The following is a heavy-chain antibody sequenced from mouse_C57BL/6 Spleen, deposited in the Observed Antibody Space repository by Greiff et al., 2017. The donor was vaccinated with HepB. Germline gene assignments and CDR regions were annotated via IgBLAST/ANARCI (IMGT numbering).Heavy chain of an antibody. D-gene: IGHD2-4*01. CDR1: GYTFTSYG. J-gene: IGHJ3*01. V-gene: IGHV1-81*01. CDR3: ARKEIYYDYVAWFAY. Sequence: VQLVESGAELARPGASVKLSCKASGYTFTSYGISWVKQRTGQGLEWIGEIYPRSGNTYYNEKFKGKATLTADKSSSTAYMELRSLTSEDSAVYFCARKEIYYDYVAWFAYWGQGTLVTVSA. CDR2: IYPRSGNT.